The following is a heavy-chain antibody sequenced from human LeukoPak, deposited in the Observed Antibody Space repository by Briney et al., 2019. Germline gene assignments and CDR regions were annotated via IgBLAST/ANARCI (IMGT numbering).Heavy chain of an antibody. CDR1: GFTFSSYN. V-gene: IGHV3-21*01. J-gene: IGHJ4*02. CDR2: ISSSSSYI. CDR3: ARADWDTAMIDY. D-gene: IGHD5-18*01. Sequence: GGSLRLSCAASGFTFSSYNMNWVRQAPGKGLEWVSSISSSSSYIYYADSVKGRFTISRDNAKSSLYLQMNSLRAEDTAVYYCARADWDTAMIDYWGQGTLVTVSS.